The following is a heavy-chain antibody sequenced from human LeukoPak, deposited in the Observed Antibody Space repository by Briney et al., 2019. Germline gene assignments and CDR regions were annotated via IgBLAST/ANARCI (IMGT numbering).Heavy chain of an antibody. CDR2: ISGSGGST. CDR3: ARARSSYGYGDAFDI. V-gene: IGHV3-23*01. D-gene: IGHD5-18*01. CDR1: GLTFSSYA. J-gene: IGHJ3*02. Sequence: GGSLRLSCAASGLTFSSYAMSWVRQAPGKGLEWVSSISGSGGSTYYADSVKGRFTISRDNSKNTLYLQMNSLRAEDTAVYYCARARSSYGYGDAFDIWGQGTMVTVSS.